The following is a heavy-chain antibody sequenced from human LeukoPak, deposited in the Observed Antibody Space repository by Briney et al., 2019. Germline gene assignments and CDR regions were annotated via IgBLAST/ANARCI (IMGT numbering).Heavy chain of an antibody. Sequence: GASVKVSCKASGYTFTSYGISWVRQAPGQGLEWMGWISAYNGNTNYAQKLQGRVTMTTDTSTSTAYMELRSLRSDDTAVYYCARGGGNTIFGVAEGAFDIWGQGTMVTVSS. CDR1: GYTFTSYG. CDR2: ISAYNGNT. D-gene: IGHD3-3*01. CDR3: ARGGGNTIFGVAEGAFDI. V-gene: IGHV1-18*01. J-gene: IGHJ3*02.